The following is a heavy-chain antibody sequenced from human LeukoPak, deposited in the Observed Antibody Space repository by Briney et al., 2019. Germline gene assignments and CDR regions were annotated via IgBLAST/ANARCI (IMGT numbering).Heavy chain of an antibody. J-gene: IGHJ4*02. CDR2: IYYSGST. D-gene: IGHD3-22*01. CDR1: GSSISSHY. V-gene: IGHV4-59*11. Sequence: SETLSLTCTVSGSSISSHYWSWIRQPPGKGLEWVGHIYYSGSTNYNPSLMSRVTISSEETTTQFPFKLSSATAEETAVYYCARGLLSSVSDYWGQGTLVTVSS. CDR3: ARGLLSSVSDY.